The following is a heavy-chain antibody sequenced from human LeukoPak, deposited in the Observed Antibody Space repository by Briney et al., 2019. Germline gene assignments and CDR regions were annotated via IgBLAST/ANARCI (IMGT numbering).Heavy chain of an antibody. D-gene: IGHD5-18*01. CDR1: GGSISSYY. CDR3: ARDIRGYSYGYSFDY. Sequence: SETLSLTCTVSGGSISSYYWSWIRQPAGKGLEWIGRIYTSGSTNYNPSLKSRVTMSVDTSKYQFSLKLSSVTAADTAVYYCARDIRGYSYGYSFDYWGQGTLVTVSS. V-gene: IGHV4-4*07. CDR2: IYTSGST. J-gene: IGHJ4*02.